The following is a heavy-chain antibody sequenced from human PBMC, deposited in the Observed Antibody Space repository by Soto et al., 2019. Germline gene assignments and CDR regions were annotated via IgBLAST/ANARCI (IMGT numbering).Heavy chain of an antibody. CDR2: ISWNSGSI. CDR3: AKDMRTKVLRSIGDRTPSYYYGMAV. Sequence: GVSLRLSCAASGFTFDDYAMHWVRQAPGKGLEWVSGISWNSGSIGYADSVKGRFTISRDNAKNSLYLQMNSLRAEDTALYYSAKDMRTKVLRSIGDRTPSYYYGMAVWCPGNTVHASS. V-gene: IGHV3-9*01. D-gene: IGHD6-6*01. J-gene: IGHJ6*02. CDR1: GFTFDDYA.